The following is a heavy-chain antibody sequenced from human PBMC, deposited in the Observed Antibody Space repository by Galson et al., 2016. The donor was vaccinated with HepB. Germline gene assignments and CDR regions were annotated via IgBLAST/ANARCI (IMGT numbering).Heavy chain of an antibody. J-gene: IGHJ6*02. Sequence: SLRLSCADSGFTFSDNAMHWVRQAPGKGLEWVALISFDGTEKYYADSVRGRFTISRYNSKNTLYLQMKSLRADDTAVYYCARDRGDYVWGSSRLVTAYYYGVDVWGQGTTVTVSS. CDR3: ARDRGDYVWGSSRLVTAYYYGVDV. CDR1: GFTFSDNA. CDR2: ISFDGTEK. V-gene: IGHV3-30*04. D-gene: IGHD3-16*02.